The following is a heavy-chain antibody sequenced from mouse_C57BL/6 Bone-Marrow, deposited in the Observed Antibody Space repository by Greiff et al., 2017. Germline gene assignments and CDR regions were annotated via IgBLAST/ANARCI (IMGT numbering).Heavy chain of an antibody. CDR1: GFTFSDYG. D-gene: IGHD2-2*01. Sequence: EVKLVESGGGLVKPGGSLKLSCAASGFTFSDYGMHWVRQAPEKGLEWVAYISSGSSTIYYADTVKGRFTISRDNAKNTLFLQMTSLRSEDTAVYYCARGDYGFYAMDDWGQGTSVTVSS. CDR3: ARGDYGFYAMDD. V-gene: IGHV5-17*01. CDR2: ISSGSSTI. J-gene: IGHJ4*01.